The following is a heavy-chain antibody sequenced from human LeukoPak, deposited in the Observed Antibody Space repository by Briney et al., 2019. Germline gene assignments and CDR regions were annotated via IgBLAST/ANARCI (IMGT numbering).Heavy chain of an antibody. D-gene: IGHD3-22*01. J-gene: IGHJ3*02. Sequence: SETLSLTCTVSGYSISSSSYYWGWIRQPPGKGLEWIGSIYYSGSTYYNPSLKSRVTISVDTSKNQFSLKLSSVTAADTAVYYCARDKKRGVVVINSPYDAFDIWGQGTMVTVSS. CDR2: IYYSGST. CDR3: ARDKKRGVVVINSPYDAFDI. V-gene: IGHV4-39*07. CDR1: GYSISSSSYY.